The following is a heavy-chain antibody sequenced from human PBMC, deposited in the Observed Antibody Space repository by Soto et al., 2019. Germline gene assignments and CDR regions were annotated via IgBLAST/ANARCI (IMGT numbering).Heavy chain of an antibody. CDR3: ARDPLYCRGCSCYSGAFDI. J-gene: IGHJ3*02. Sequence: QVQLVQSGAEVKKPGSSVKVSCKASGGTFSSYTISWVRQAPGQGLEWMGRIIPILGIANYAQKFQGRVTITADKSTSTAYMELSSLRSEDTAVYYCARDPLYCRGCSCYSGAFDILGRGTMVTVSS. CDR1: GGTFSSYT. D-gene: IGHD2-15*01. CDR2: IIPILGIA. V-gene: IGHV1-69*08.